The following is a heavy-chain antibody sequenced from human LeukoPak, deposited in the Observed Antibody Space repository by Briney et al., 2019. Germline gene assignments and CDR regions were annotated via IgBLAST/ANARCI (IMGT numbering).Heavy chain of an antibody. CDR3: ARAPRGYDILAGYYMDV. Sequence: GGSLRLSCAASGLTFSSYSMSWVRQAPGKGLKWVSYISSSSSTIYYADSVKGRFTISRDNAKNSLYLQMNSLRAEDTAVYYCARAPRGYDILAGYYMDVWGKGTTVTVSS. CDR1: GLTFSSYS. J-gene: IGHJ6*03. D-gene: IGHD3-9*01. CDR2: ISSSSSTI. V-gene: IGHV3-48*01.